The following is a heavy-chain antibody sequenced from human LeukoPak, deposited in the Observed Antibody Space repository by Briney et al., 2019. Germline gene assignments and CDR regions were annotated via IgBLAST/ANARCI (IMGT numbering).Heavy chain of an antibody. D-gene: IGHD6-19*01. CDR3: ARDPSNSSGRHEIFDY. J-gene: IGHJ4*02. Sequence: ASVKVSCKASGHTVIQFGISWVRQAPGQGREWMSWISTYNGDTHYAQKFQGRVTMTTDKSTSTAYMELKSLRSDDTAVYYCARDPSNSSGRHEIFDYWGQGTLVPVSS. CDR2: ISTYNGDT. CDR1: GHTVIQFG. V-gene: IGHV1-18*01.